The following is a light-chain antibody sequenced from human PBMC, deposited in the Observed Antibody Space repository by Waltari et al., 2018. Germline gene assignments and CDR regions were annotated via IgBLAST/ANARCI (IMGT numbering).Light chain of an antibody. CDR3: CSYAGSNTWV. CDR2: EGS. J-gene: IGLJ3*02. CDR1: RSDVGRYTL. V-gene: IGLV2-23*01. Sequence: QSALTQPASVSGSPGPSIPTSCTVPRSDVGRYTLVSSYQQHPGKAPKLMIYEGSQRPSGVSNRFSGSKSGNTASLTISGLQAEDEADYYCCSYAGSNTWVFGGGTKLTVL.